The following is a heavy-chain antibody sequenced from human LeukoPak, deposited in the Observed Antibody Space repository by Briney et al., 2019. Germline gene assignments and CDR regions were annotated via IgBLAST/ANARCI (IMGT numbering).Heavy chain of an antibody. V-gene: IGHV4-34*01. CDR2: INHSGST. CDR3: ARGRLFYDSSGYYGY. CDR1: GGSFSGYY. D-gene: IGHD3-22*01. J-gene: IGHJ4*02. Sequence: SETLSLTCAVYGGSFSGYYRSWIRQPPGKGLEWIGEINHSGSTNYNPSLKSRVTISVDTSKNQFSLKLSSVTAADTAVYYCARGRLFYDSSGYYGYWGQGTLVTVSS.